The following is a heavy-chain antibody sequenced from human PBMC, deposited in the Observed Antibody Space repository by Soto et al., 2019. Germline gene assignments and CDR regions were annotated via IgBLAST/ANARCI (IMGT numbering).Heavy chain of an antibody. CDR2: IIPILGIA. Sequence: QVQLVQSGAEVKKPGSSVKVSCKASGGTFSSYTISWVRQAPGQGLEWMGRIIPILGIANYAQKFQGRVTITADKSTSTAYMELSSLRSEDTAVYYCVRDPMVGQLDYWGQGTLVTVSS. CDR3: VRDPMVGQLDY. V-gene: IGHV1-69*08. CDR1: GGTFSSYT. D-gene: IGHD2-15*01. J-gene: IGHJ4*02.